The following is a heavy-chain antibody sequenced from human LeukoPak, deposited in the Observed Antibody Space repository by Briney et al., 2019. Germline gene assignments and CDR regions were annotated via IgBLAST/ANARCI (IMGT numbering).Heavy chain of an antibody. CDR3: ATWGIAVAGTFDY. J-gene: IGHJ4*02. Sequence: PSETLSLTCTVSGGSISSSHWSWIRQPPGKGLEWIGYIYYSGGTNYNPSFKSRVAISVDTSKNQFSLKLSSVTAADTAVYYCATWGIAVAGTFDYWGQGTLVTVS. CDR2: IYYSGGT. V-gene: IGHV4-59*08. D-gene: IGHD6-19*01. CDR1: GGSISSSH.